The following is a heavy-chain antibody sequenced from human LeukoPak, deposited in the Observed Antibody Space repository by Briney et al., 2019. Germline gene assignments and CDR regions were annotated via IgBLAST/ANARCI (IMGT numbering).Heavy chain of an antibody. V-gene: IGHV4-39*07. J-gene: IGHJ3*02. CDR1: GGSISSSSYY. D-gene: IGHD3-9*01. CDR3: ARDHPHYDILTGYHPDAFDI. Sequence: PSETLSLTCTVSGGSISSSSYYWGWIRQPPGKGLEWIGSIYYSGSTYYNPSLKSRVTISVDTSKNQFSLKLSSVTAADTAVYYCARDHPHYDILTGYHPDAFDIWGQGTMVTVSS. CDR2: IYYSGST.